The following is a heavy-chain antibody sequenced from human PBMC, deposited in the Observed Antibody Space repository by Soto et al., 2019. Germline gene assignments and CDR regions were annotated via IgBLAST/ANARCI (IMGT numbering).Heavy chain of an antibody. J-gene: IGHJ5*02. CDR3: ATSEYSSLSINWFDP. CDR1: GGSVDSVNHY. V-gene: IGHV4-30-4*01. Sequence: PSETLSLTCSVSGGSVDSVNHYWSWIRQSPGKGLEWIGYIYSGENTYYNPSLKSRVKILVDKSRNQFSLRLSSMTAADTAVYFCATSEYSSLSINWFDPWGPGTLVTVSS. D-gene: IGHD6-6*01. CDR2: IYSGENT.